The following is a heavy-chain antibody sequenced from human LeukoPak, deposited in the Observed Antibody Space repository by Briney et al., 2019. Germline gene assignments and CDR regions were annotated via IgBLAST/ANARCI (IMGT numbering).Heavy chain of an antibody. D-gene: IGHD2-21*02. CDR1: GGSFSGCY. CDR2: INHSGST. J-gene: IGHJ4*02. V-gene: IGHV4-34*01. CDR3: ARRFGFGWRPRPLDY. Sequence: SETLSLTCAVYGGSFSGCYWSWIRQPPGKGLEWIGEINHSGSTNYNPSLKSRVTISVDTSKNQFSLKLSSVTAADTAVYYCARRFGFGWRPRPLDYWGQGTLVTVSS.